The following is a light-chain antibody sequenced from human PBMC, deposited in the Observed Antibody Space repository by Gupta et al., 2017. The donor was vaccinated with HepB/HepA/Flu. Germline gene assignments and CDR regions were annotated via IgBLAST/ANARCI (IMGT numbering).Light chain of an antibody. CDR1: QSINSHY. CDR2: GTS. J-gene: IGKJ2*01. CDR3: QQYGTSPNT. Sequence: EIVLTQSPGTLSLSPGERATLSCRASQSINSHYLAWYQQKPGQAPRLLIYGTSSRATGIPDRFSGSGSGTDFTLTITRLEPEDFAVYYCQQYGTSPNTFGQGTKLEIK. V-gene: IGKV3-20*01.